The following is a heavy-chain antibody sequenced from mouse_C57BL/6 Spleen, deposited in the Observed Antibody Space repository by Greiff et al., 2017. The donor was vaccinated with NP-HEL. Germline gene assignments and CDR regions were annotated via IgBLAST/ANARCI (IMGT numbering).Heavy chain of an antibody. J-gene: IGHJ1*03. CDR3: ASTVYSNGYFDV. CDR2: INPGSGGT. CDR1: GYAFTNYL. D-gene: IGHD2-5*01. Sequence: QVQLQQSGAELVRPGTSVKVSCKASGYAFTNYLIEWVKQRPGQGLEWIGVINPGSGGTNYNEKFKGKATLTADKSSSTAYMQLSSLTSEDSAVYFCASTVYSNGYFDVWGTGTTVTVSS. V-gene: IGHV1-54*01.